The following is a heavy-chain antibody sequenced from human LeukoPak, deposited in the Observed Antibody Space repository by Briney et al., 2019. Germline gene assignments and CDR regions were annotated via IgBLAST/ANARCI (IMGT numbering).Heavy chain of an antibody. CDR3: ARGLPPRRNYDSRGYYSYYFDY. D-gene: IGHD3-22*01. J-gene: IGHJ4*02. V-gene: IGHV1-18*01. CDR1: GYTFSNYG. Sequence: ASVKVSCQASGYTFSNYGISWVRQAPGQGLEWMGWISAYNGNTKYGQKFQGRGTLTTDTSTSTAYMELRSLRSDDTAVYYCARGLPPRRNYDSRGYYSYYFDYWGQGTLVTVSS. CDR2: ISAYNGNT.